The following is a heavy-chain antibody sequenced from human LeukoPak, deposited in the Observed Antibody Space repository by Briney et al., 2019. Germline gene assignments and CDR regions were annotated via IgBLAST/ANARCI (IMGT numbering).Heavy chain of an antibody. Sequence: GGSLRLSCAASGFTFSSYWMHWVRQAPGKGLVWVSRINSDGSSTSYADSVKGRFTISRDNAKNLLYLQMNSLRAEDTAVYFCSRDDSNWNPDPFDYWGQGTLVTVSS. CDR1: GFTFSSYW. D-gene: IGHD1-20*01. V-gene: IGHV3-74*01. CDR3: SRDDSNWNPDPFDY. J-gene: IGHJ4*02. CDR2: INSDGSST.